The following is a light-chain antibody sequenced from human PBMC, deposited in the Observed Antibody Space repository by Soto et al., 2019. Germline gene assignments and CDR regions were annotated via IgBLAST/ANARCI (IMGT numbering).Light chain of an antibody. CDR1: QSINFN. V-gene: IGKV3-15*01. J-gene: IGKJ4*01. CDR2: AAS. CDR3: QQYNEWVT. Sequence: EMVMTQSPATLSVSPGERATLSCRASQSINFNLAWYQQKPGQAPRLLIYAASTRATGIPARFSGSGSGTEFTLTISSLQSEDFAVYYCQQYNEWVTFGVGTKVEIK.